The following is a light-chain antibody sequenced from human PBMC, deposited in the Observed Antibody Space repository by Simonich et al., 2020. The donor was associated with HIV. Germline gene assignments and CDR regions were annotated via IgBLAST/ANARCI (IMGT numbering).Light chain of an antibody. CDR2: DVS. V-gene: IGLV2-14*03. Sequence: QSALTQPASVSGSPGQSITISCTGTSSDVGGYNYFSWYQHHPGNAPKVMIYDVSKRPSGVSNRFSASKSGNTASLTISGLQAEDEADYYCGSYTSSSTVLFGGGTKLTVL. CDR3: GSYTSSSTVL. J-gene: IGLJ2*01. CDR1: SSDVGGYNY.